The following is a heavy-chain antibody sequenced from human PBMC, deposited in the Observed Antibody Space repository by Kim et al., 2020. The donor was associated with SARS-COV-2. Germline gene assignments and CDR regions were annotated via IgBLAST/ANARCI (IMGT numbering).Heavy chain of an antibody. CDR1: GFTFNNAG. Sequence: GGSLRLSCAASGFTFNNAGMHWVRQAPGKGLEWVARIQRTGDGGTIDYAAPAQFRFTISSDDSKHSLELQMHSPKTKDIALYECTTDSGASFGGYWY. V-gene: IGHV3-15*01. CDR2: IQRTGDGGTI. CDR3: TTDSGASFGGYWY. J-gene: IGHJ2*01. D-gene: IGHD3-10*01.